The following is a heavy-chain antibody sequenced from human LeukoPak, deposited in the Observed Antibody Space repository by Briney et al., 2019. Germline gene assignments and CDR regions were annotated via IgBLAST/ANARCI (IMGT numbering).Heavy chain of an antibody. CDR2: ISGSGGST. Sequence: GGSLRLSCAASGFTVSSNYMSWVRQAPGKGLEWVSAISGSGGSTYYADSVKGRFTISRDNSKNTLYLQMNSLRAEDTAVYYCAKGDGYYDSSAARHWGQGTLVTVSS. D-gene: IGHD3-22*01. CDR1: GFTVSSNY. V-gene: IGHV3-23*01. J-gene: IGHJ4*02. CDR3: AKGDGYYDSSAARH.